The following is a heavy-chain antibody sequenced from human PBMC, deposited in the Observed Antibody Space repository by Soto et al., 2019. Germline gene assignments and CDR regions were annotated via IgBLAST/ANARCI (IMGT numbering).Heavy chain of an antibody. J-gene: IGHJ5*02. CDR3: ARDRGGYCSGGSCSEAWFDP. V-gene: IGHV1-3*04. CDR2: INTGNGYT. CDR1: GYTFTSYP. Sequence: ASVKVSCKASGYTFTSYPVHWVRQAPGQRLEWVGWINTGNGYTKYSQKFQGRVSITRDTSASTTYMQLTSLRSDDTALYYCARDRGGYCSGGSCSEAWFDPWGQGTLVTSP. D-gene: IGHD2-15*01.